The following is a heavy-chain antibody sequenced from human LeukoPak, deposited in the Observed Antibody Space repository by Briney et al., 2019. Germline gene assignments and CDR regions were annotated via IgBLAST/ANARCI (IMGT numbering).Heavy chain of an antibody. CDR1: GGTFSSYA. V-gene: IGHV1-69*04. CDR2: IIPILGIA. Sequence: SVKVSCKASGGTFSSYAISWVRQAPGQGLEWMGRIIPILGIANYAQKFQGRVTITADKSTSTAYMELSSLRSEDTAVYYCAREGGAAAGIRYCYYYGMDVWGQGTTVTVSS. J-gene: IGHJ6*02. D-gene: IGHD6-13*01. CDR3: AREGGAAAGIRYCYYYGMDV.